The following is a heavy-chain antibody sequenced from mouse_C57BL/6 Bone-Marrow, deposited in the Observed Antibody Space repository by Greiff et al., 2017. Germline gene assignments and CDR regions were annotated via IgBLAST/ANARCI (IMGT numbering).Heavy chain of an antibody. D-gene: IGHD1-1*01. CDR3: ARDYGTWFAY. Sequence: VQLKESGPGLVKPSQSLSLTCSVTGYSITSGYYWNWIRQFPGNKLEWMGYISYDGSNNYNPSLKNRISITRDTSKTQFFLKLNSVTTEDTATYYCARDYGTWFAYWGQGTLVTVSA. V-gene: IGHV3-6*01. J-gene: IGHJ3*01. CDR1: GYSITSGYY. CDR2: ISYDGSN.